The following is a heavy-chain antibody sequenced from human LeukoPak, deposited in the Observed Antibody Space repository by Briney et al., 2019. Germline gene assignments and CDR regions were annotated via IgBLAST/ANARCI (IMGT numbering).Heavy chain of an antibody. CDR1: GYTFTGYY. Sequence: GASVKVSCKASGYTFTGYYMHWVRQAPGQGLEWMGWINPNSGGTNYAQKFQGRVAMTRDTSISTAYMELSSLRSEDTAVYYCARDKQFLEWYNWFDPWGQGTLVTVSS. V-gene: IGHV1-2*02. D-gene: IGHD3-3*01. CDR3: ARDKQFLEWYNWFDP. J-gene: IGHJ5*02. CDR2: INPNSGGT.